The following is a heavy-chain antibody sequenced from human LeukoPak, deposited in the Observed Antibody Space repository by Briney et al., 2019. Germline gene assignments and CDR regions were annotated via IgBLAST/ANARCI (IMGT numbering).Heavy chain of an antibody. D-gene: IGHD5-18*01. Sequence: GGSLRLSCAATGFTFTTYWMHWVRQAPGKGLVWVSHINSDGSITSYADSVKGRFTISRDNAKNTLYLQMNSLRAEDTAVYYCARDAVDTANAVWGQGTTVTVSS. J-gene: IGHJ6*02. V-gene: IGHV3-74*01. CDR2: INSDGSIT. CDR1: GFTFTTYW. CDR3: ARDAVDTANAV.